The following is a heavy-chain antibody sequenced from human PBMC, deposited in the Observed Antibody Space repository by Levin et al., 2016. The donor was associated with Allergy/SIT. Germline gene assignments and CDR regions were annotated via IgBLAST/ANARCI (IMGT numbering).Heavy chain of an antibody. V-gene: IGHV1-2*02. CDR3: ARSLVTTPVGDDGMDV. CDR1: GSIFSNYA. CDR2: LNPNSGDT. D-gene: IGHD4-17*01. J-gene: IGHJ6*02. Sequence: ASVKVSCKASGSIFSNYAISWVRQAPGQGLEWMGWLNPNSGDTKYAQKFEARVTMTRDTSVTTAYLELSKVKSGDTAVYYCARSLVTTPVGDDGMDVWGQGTTVTVSS.